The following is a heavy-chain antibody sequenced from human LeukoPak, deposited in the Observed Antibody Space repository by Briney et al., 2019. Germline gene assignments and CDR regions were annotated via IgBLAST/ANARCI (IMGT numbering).Heavy chain of an antibody. Sequence: GGSLRLSCATSGFTFSNYWMAWVRQAPGKGLEWVANIKQDRSEKYYVDSVKGRFTLSRDNAKNSLFLQMNSLRVEDTAVYYCATQRSGIFDYWGQGTLVTVSS. D-gene: IGHD1-14*01. CDR3: ATQRSGIFDY. J-gene: IGHJ4*02. CDR1: GFTFSNYW. CDR2: IKQDRSEK. V-gene: IGHV3-7*02.